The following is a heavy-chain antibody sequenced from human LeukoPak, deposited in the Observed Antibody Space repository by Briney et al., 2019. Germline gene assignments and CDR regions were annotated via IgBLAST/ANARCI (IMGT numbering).Heavy chain of an antibody. CDR2: INSDGSST. Sequence: PGGSLRLSRAASGFTFSSYWMHWVRQAPGKGLVWVSRINSDGSSTSYADSVKGRFTISRDNAKNTLYLQMNSLRAEDTAVYYCARDVGGSYYDFDFDYWGQGTLVTVSS. D-gene: IGHD1-26*01. V-gene: IGHV3-74*01. CDR3: ARDVGGSYYDFDFDY. J-gene: IGHJ4*02. CDR1: GFTFSSYW.